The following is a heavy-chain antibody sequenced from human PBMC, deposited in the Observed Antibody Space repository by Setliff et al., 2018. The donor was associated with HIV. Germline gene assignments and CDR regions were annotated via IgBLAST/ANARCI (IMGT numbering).Heavy chain of an antibody. J-gene: IGHJ1*01. V-gene: IGHV4-61*09. Sequence: PSETLSLTCTVSGDSISSGRYYWNWIRQPAGKGLDWIGHIFTSGSAFSSGTANYSPSLKSRVTISVDISKNQFSLKLTSVTAADTAMYFCARDPPADGGNPGRFQRWGQGTLVTVSS. CDR3: ARDPPADGGNPGRFQR. CDR2: IFTSGSA. D-gene: IGHD2-15*01. CDR1: GDSISSGRYY.